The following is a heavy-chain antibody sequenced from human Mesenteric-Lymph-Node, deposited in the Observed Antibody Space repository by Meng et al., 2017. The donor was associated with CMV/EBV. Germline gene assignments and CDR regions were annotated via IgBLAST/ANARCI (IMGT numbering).Heavy chain of an antibody. V-gene: IGHV1-2*02. CDR2: INPNNGGT. J-gene: IGHJ4*02. D-gene: IGHD1-1*01. CDR3: AREIKLASDY. CDR1: GYTFTDYY. Sequence: ASVKVSCKASGYTFTDYYMHWVRQAPGQGLEWMGWINPNNGGTNYAQKFQGRVTMTRDTSISTAYMELSRLTSDDTAVYYCAREIKLASDYWGQGTLVTVSS.